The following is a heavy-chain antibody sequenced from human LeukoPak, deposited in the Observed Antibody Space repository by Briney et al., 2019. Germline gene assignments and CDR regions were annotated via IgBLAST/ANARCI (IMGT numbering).Heavy chain of an antibody. Sequence: GSSVKVSCKASGGTFSSYTISWVRQAPGQGLEWMGRIIPILGIANYAQKFQGRVTITADKSTSTAYMELSSLRSEDTAVYYCARAVAGTFPFDYWGQGTLVTVSS. D-gene: IGHD6-19*01. J-gene: IGHJ4*02. V-gene: IGHV1-69*02. CDR3: ARAVAGTFPFDY. CDR2: IIPILGIA. CDR1: GGTFSSYT.